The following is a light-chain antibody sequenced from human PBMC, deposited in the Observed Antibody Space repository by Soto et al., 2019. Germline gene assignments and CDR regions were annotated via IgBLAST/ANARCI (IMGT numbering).Light chain of an antibody. Sequence: QSALTQPASVSGSPGQSITISCTGTSSDVGGYNYVSWYQQHPGKAPKLMIYDVSNRPSGVSNRFSGSKSGSTASLTISGLQAEDEADCYCSSYTSSSTLYVFGTGTKVTVL. J-gene: IGLJ1*01. CDR3: SSYTSSSTLYV. V-gene: IGLV2-14*01. CDR1: SSDVGGYNY. CDR2: DVS.